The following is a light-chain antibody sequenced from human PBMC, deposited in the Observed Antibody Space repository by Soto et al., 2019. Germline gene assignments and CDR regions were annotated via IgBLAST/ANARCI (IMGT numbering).Light chain of an antibody. J-gene: IGLJ1*01. V-gene: IGLV2-14*01. CDR3: SSYTGSSSPYV. CDR1: SSDVGGYNY. CDR2: DVT. Sequence: QSALTQPASVSGSPGQSITISCTGTSSDVGGYNYVSWYQQLPVKAPKLMIYDVTHRPSGVSDRFSGSKSGNTASLTISGLQAEDEADYYCSSYTGSSSPYVFGAGTKLTVL.